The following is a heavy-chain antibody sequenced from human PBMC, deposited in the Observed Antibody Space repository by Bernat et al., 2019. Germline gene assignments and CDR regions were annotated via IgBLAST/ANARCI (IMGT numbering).Heavy chain of an antibody. V-gene: IGHV3-30*18. CDR1: GFIFSNYG. D-gene: IGHD4-23*01. CDR2: ISYDGSNK. J-gene: IGHJ4*02. Sequence: QVQLAESGGGVVQPGRSLRLSCAASGFIFSNYGMHWVRQAPGKGLEWVAVISYDGSNKYYADSVKGRFTISRDDSKNMLYLQMNSLRAEDTAVYYCAKVLTGLRWSTPFDYWGQGTLVTVSS. CDR3: AKVLTGLRWSTPFDY.